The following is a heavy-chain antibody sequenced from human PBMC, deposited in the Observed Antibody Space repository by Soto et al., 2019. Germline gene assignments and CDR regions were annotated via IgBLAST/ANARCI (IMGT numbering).Heavy chain of an antibody. D-gene: IGHD2-2*01. V-gene: IGHV1-69*02. CDR2: IIPILGIA. Sequence: EASVKVSCKASGGTFSSYTISWVRQAPGQGLEWMGRIIPILGIANYAQKFQGRVTITADKSTSTAYMELSSLRSEDTAVYYCARVYSSTSCRDSSSCPINDYWGQGTLVTVSS. CDR3: ARVYSSTSCRDSSSCPINDY. J-gene: IGHJ4*02. CDR1: GGTFSSYT.